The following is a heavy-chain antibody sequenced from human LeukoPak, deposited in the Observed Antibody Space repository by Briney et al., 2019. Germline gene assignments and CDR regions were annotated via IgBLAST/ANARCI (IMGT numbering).Heavy chain of an antibody. CDR3: ARDPVTGIDSGYESGMDV. CDR1: GFTFSSYS. Sequence: TGGSLRLSCAASGFTFSSYSMNWVRQAPGKGLEWVSSISSSSSYICYADSVKGRFTISRDNAKNSLYLQMNSLRAEDTAVYYCARDPVTGIDSGYESGMDVWGQGTTVTVSS. CDR2: ISSSSSYI. D-gene: IGHD5-12*01. V-gene: IGHV3-21*01. J-gene: IGHJ6*02.